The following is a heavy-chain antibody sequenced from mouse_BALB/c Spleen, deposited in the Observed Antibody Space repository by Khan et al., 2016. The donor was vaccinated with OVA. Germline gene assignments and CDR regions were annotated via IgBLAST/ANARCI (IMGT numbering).Heavy chain of an antibody. J-gene: IGHJ2*01. Sequence: VQLQQPGAELGRPGSSVKLSCKTSGFTFTSYGIKWVKQRPGQGLEWIGYIYPGNGYTVYNEKFQGKATLTSDTSASTAYMQFRSLTSEDSAIYFCAAAHYRNYFDYWGQGTTLTVSS. CDR2: IYPGNGYT. CDR1: GFTFTSYG. D-gene: IGHD2-14*01. CDR3: AAAHYRNYFDY. V-gene: IGHV1S134*01.